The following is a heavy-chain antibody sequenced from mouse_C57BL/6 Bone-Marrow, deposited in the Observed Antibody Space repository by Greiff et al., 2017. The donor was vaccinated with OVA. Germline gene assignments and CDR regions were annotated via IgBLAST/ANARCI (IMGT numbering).Heavy chain of an antibody. V-gene: IGHV14-4*01. CDR3: TTSFYYGT. J-gene: IGHJ2*01. CDR1: GFNIKDDY. CDR2: IDPENGDT. Sequence: DVQLQESGAELVRPGASVKLSCTASGFNIKDDYMHWVKQRPEQGLEWIGWIDPENGDTEYASKFQGKATITADTSSNTAYLQLSSLTSEDTAVYYCTTSFYYGTGGQGTTLTVSS. D-gene: IGHD2-1*01.